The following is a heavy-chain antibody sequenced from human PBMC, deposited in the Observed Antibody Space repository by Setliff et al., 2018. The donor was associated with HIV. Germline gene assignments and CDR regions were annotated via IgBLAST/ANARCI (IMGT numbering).Heavy chain of an antibody. J-gene: IGHJ4*02. CDR1: GGSISSSTYY. V-gene: IGHV4-31*01. CDR3: ASARIPTGGVSTSLDY. CDR2: MSYTGIN. D-gene: IGHD3-3*01. Sequence: SETLSLTCTVSGGSISSSTYYWNWFRQSPGKGLEWIGYMSYTGINNYNPSLKSLVTISLDTSKNQFSLKLTSVTAADTAVYYCASARIPTGGVSTSLDYWGLGTLVTVSS.